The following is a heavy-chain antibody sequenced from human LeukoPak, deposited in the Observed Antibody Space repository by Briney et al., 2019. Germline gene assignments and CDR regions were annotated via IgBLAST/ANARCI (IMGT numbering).Heavy chain of an antibody. V-gene: IGHV1-69*13. CDR2: IIPIFGTA. Sequence: SVKVSCKASGGTFSSYAISWVRQAPGQGLEWMGGIIPIFGTANYAQKFQGRVTITADESTSTAYMELSSLRSEDTAVYYCAREDGGAEDAFDIWGQGTKVTVSS. CDR1: GGTFSSYA. D-gene: IGHD4-23*01. CDR3: AREDGGAEDAFDI. J-gene: IGHJ3*02.